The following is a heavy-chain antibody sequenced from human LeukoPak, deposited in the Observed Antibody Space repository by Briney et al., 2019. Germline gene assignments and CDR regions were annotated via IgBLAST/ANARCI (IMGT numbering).Heavy chain of an antibody. V-gene: IGHV1-18*01. D-gene: IGHD2-2*01. CDR3: ATVVPAAPPGGYYYMDV. CDR2: ISAYNGNT. Sequence: GASVKVSCKASGYTFTSYGISWVRQAPGQGPEWMGWISAYNGNTNYAQKLQGRVTMTTDTSTSTAYMELRSLRSDDTAVYYCATVVPAAPPGGYYYMDVWGKGTTVTVSS. J-gene: IGHJ6*03. CDR1: GYTFTSYG.